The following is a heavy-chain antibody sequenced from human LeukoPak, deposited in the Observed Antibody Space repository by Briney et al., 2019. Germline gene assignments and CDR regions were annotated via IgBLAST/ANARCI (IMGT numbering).Heavy chain of an antibody. CDR1: GFTFSSYA. Sequence: GGSLRLSCAASGFTFSSYAMSWVRQAPGKGLEWVSAISGSGGSTYYADSVKGRFTVSRDNSKNTLYLQMNSLRAEDTAVYYCAKDWARDSGCGRKHDYWGQGTLVTVSS. V-gene: IGHV3-23*01. J-gene: IGHJ4*02. CDR3: AKDWARDSGCGRKHDY. CDR2: ISGSGGST. D-gene: IGHD5-12*01.